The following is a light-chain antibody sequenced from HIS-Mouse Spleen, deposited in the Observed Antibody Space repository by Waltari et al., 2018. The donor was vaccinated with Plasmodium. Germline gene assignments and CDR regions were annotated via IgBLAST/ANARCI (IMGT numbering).Light chain of an antibody. CDR2: DVS. J-gene: IGLJ1*01. Sequence: QSALTQPRSVSGSPGQSVTISCTGTSSDVGGYNYVSWYQQHPGKAPKLMIYDVSKRPSGVPVLFSGSKSGNTAFLTISGLQAEDEADYYCCSYAGSYTYVFGTGTKVTVL. V-gene: IGLV2-11*01. CDR1: SSDVGGYNY. CDR3: CSYAGSYTYV.